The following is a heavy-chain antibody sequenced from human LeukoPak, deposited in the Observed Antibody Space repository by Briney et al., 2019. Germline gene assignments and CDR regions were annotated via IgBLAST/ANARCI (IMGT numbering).Heavy chain of an antibody. Sequence: PSETLSLTCTVSGGSISGGSYYWSWIRQPAGKGLEWIGRIYTSGSTNYNPSLKSRVTISVDTSKNQFSLKLSSVTAADTAVYYCARVKISGSYPLTYMDVWGKGTTVTVSS. CDR1: GGSISGGSYY. CDR3: ARVKISGSYPLTYMDV. J-gene: IGHJ6*03. D-gene: IGHD1-26*01. V-gene: IGHV4-61*02. CDR2: IYTSGST.